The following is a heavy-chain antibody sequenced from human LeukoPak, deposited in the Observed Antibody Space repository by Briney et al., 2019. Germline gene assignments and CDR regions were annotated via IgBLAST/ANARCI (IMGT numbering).Heavy chain of an antibody. CDR1: GYTFTGYY. CDR2: INPNSGGT. V-gene: IGHV1-2*02. J-gene: IGHJ1*01. D-gene: IGHD2-2*01. Sequence: ASVKVSCKASGYTFTGYYMHWVRQAPGQGLEWMGWINPNSGGTNYAQKFQGRVTMTRDTSISTAYMELSRLRSDDTAVYYCARERVVQAAGRAREYFKHWGQGTLVTVSS. CDR3: ARERVVQAAGRAREYFKH.